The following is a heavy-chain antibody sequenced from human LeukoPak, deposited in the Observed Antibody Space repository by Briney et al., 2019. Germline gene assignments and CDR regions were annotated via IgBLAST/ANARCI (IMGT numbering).Heavy chain of an antibody. Sequence: SETLSLTCSVSDGSISSGYYYWAWIRQPPGKGPEWIGSIYYSGTTYPNPSLKSRVTISVDTSKNQFSLKLSSVTAADTAVYYCARQPKSCAPGIFITGKACWFDTWGQGTLVTVS. V-gene: IGHV4-39*01. CDR1: DGSISSGYYY. CDR2: IYYSGTT. J-gene: IGHJ5*02. D-gene: IGHD3-10*01. CDR3: ARQPKSCAPGIFITGKACWFDT.